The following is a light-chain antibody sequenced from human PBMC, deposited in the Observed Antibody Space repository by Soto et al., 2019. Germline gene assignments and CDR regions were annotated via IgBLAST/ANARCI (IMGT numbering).Light chain of an antibody. V-gene: IGLV2-23*02. CDR3: CSYAGSSTYV. J-gene: IGLJ1*01. Sequence: QSVLTQPASVSGSPGQSITISCTGTTSDVGSYNLFSWYQQHPGKAPKVMIYEVSKRPSGVSNRFSGSKSGNTASLTISGLQAEDEADYYCCSYAGSSTYVFGTGTKLTVL. CDR2: EVS. CDR1: TSDVGSYNL.